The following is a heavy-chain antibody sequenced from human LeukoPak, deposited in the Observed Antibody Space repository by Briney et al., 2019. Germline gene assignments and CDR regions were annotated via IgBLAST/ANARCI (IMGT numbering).Heavy chain of an antibody. CDR1: GFTFSTYS. CDR3: AKEGNIVVVTATTN. J-gene: IGHJ4*02. V-gene: IGHV3-48*01. CDR2: ISSSSSTI. Sequence: GGSLRLSCAASGFTFSTYSMNWVRQAPGKGLEWVSYISSSSSTIYYADSVKGRFTISRDNAKSSLYLQMNSLRAEDTAVYYCAKEGNIVVVTATTNWGQGTLVTVSS. D-gene: IGHD2-21*02.